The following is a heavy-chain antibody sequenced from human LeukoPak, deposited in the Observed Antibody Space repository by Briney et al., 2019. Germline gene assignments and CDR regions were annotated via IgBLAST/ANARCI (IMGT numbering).Heavy chain of an antibody. CDR1: GGSISSYY. Sequence: SETLSLTCTVSGGSISSYYWSWIRQPPGKGLEWIGYIYYSGSTNYKSSLKSRVTISVDTSKHQFSLKLSSVTAADTAVYYCARQDDSSGWYFDYWGQGTMVTVSS. D-gene: IGHD6-19*01. CDR3: ARQDDSSGWYFDY. CDR2: IYYSGST. V-gene: IGHV4-59*08. J-gene: IGHJ4*03.